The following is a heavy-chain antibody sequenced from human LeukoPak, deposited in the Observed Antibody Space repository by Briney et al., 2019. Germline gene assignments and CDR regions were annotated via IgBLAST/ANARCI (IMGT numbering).Heavy chain of an antibody. J-gene: IGHJ4*02. CDR3: ARGSGPTGY. V-gene: IGHV4-39*01. D-gene: IGHD2-15*01. CDR2: IYHSGST. CDR1: GGSISSSSYY. Sequence: SETLSLTCTVSGGSISSSSYYWGWIRQPPGKGLEWIGYIYHSGSTYYNPSLKSRVTISVDRSKNQFSLKLSSVTAADTAVYYCARGSGPTGYWGQGTLVTVSS.